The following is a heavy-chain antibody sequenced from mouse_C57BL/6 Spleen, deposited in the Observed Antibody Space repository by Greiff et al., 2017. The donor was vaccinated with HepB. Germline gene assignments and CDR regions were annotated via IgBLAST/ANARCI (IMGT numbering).Heavy chain of an antibody. V-gene: IGHV1-54*01. CDR3: ARLFDY. CDR1: GYAFTNYL. CDR2: INPGSGGT. J-gene: IGHJ2*01. Sequence: QVQLQQSGAELVRPGTSVKLSCKASGYAFTNYLIEWVKQRPGQGLEWIGVINPGSGGTNYNEKFKGKATLTADKSSSTAYMQLSSLTSEDSAVYFCARLFDYWGQGTTLTVSS.